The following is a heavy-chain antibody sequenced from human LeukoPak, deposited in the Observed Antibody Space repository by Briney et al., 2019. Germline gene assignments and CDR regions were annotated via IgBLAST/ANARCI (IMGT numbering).Heavy chain of an antibody. Sequence: GGSLRLSCAASGFTFTDYAMSWVRQAPGEGLEWVSAISGTGTKTYYADYVKGRFTISRDNSKNTLYLQMSSLIAEHTAVYYCAKDFGMGYSSPTFFDYWGQGTLVTVSS. CDR1: GFTFTDYA. J-gene: IGHJ4*02. CDR2: ISGTGTKT. V-gene: IGHV3-23*01. D-gene: IGHD6-13*01. CDR3: AKDFGMGYSSPTFFDY.